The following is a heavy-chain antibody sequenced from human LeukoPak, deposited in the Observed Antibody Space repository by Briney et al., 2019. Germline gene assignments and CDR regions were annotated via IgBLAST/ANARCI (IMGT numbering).Heavy chain of an antibody. V-gene: IGHV4-59*08. CDR3: ARSLCPGKNGSGSSCHWFDP. CDR2: IYYSGST. Sequence: SETLSLTCTVSGGSISSYYWSWIRHPPGKGLEWMGYIYYSGSTNYNPSLKSRVTISVDTSKNQFSLKLSSVTAADTAVYYCARSLCPGKNGSGSSCHWFDPWGQGTLVTVSS. D-gene: IGHD3-10*01. CDR1: GGSISSYY. J-gene: IGHJ5*02.